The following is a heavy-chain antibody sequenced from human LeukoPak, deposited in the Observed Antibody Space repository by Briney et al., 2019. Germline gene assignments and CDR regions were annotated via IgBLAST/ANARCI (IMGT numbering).Heavy chain of an antibody. Sequence: ASVKVSCKVSGYTLTELSMHWVRQAPGKGLEWMGGFDPEDGETIYAQKFQGRVTMTEDTSTDTAYMELSSLRSEDTAVYYCARADYGGNSEGYWGQGTLVTVSS. J-gene: IGHJ4*02. CDR3: ARADYGGNSEGY. CDR2: FDPEDGET. CDR1: GYTLTELS. D-gene: IGHD4-23*01. V-gene: IGHV1-24*01.